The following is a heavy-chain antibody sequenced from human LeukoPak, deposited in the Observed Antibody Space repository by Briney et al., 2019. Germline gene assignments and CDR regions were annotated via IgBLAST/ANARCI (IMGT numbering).Heavy chain of an antibody. V-gene: IGHV3-48*03. CDR3: VRKLTGTTFFDY. D-gene: IGHD1-1*01. J-gene: IGHJ4*02. Sequence: PGGSLRLSCAASGFTFSSYDLNWVRQAPGKGLEWVSYIVGNGITIYYADSVKGRFTISRDNAKNSLYLQMNSLRAEDTAVYYCVRKLTGTTFFDYGGQGTLVTVSS. CDR2: IVGNGITI. CDR1: GFTFSSYD.